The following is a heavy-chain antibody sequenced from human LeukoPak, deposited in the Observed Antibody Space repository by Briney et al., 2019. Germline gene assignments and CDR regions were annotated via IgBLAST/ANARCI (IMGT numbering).Heavy chain of an antibody. CDR2: ASYSGNT. J-gene: IGHJ4*02. CDR3: ARDQYYDVSTYYEIDY. V-gene: IGHV4-39*07. CDR1: GASISSSTYY. Sequence: PSETLSLTCTVSGASISSSTYYWGWIRQPPGKGLEWIGSASYSGNTYYNPSLKSRVTILVDTSKNQFSLKMTSVTAADTAVYYCARDQYYDVSTYYEIDYWGQGTLVTVSS. D-gene: IGHD3-22*01.